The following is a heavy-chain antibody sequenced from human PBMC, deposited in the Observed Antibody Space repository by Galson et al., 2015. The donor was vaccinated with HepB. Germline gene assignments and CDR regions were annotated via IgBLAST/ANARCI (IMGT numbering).Heavy chain of an antibody. CDR3: AREKRGYGSGSGNNYYYYYGMDV. D-gene: IGHD3-10*01. V-gene: IGHV3-21*01. CDR1: GFTFSSYA. J-gene: IGHJ6*02. Sequence: SLRLSCAASGFTFSSYAMHWVRQAPGKGLEWVSSISSSSSYIYYADSVKGRFTISRDNAKNSLYLQMNSLRAEDTAVYYCAREKRGYGSGSGNNYYYYYGMDVWGQGTTVTVSS. CDR2: ISSSSSYI.